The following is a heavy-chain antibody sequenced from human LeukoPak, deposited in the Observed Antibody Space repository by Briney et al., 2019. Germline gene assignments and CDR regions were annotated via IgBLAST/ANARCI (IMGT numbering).Heavy chain of an antibody. J-gene: IGHJ4*02. CDR3: AKDIVVVVAATNYFDY. V-gene: IGHV3-30*12. CDR2: ISYDGSNK. Sequence: GGSLRLFRAASGLTFSDYGIHWARQAPGKGLGWVAVISYDGSNKYYADSVKGRFTISRDNSKNTLYLQMNSLRAEDTAVYYCAKDIVVVVAATNYFDYWGQGTLVTVSS. D-gene: IGHD2-15*01. CDR1: GLTFSDYG.